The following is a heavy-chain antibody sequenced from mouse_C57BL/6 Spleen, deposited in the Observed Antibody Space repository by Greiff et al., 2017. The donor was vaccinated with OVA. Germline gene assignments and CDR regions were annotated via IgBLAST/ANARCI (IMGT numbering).Heavy chain of an antibody. CDR2: ISSGGSYT. D-gene: IGHD2-3*01. CDR3: ARRNDGYSFFDY. V-gene: IGHV5-6*01. CDR1: GFTFSSYG. Sequence: EVQVVESGGDLVKPGGSLKLSCAASGFTFSSYGMSWVRQTPDKRLEWVATISSGGSYTYYPDSVKGRFTISIDNAKNTLYLQMSSLKSEDTAMYYCARRNDGYSFFDYWGQGTTLTVSS. J-gene: IGHJ2*01.